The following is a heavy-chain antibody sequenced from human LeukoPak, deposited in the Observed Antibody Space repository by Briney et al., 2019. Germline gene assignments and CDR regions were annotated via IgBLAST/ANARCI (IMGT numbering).Heavy chain of an antibody. J-gene: IGHJ6*03. D-gene: IGHD2-2*01. CDR3: ATSRRSCHCITCYGTMRDYYYMDV. CDR2: IKEGGSEK. Sequence: GGSLRLSCAVSGFTFSSYWMSSVRQAPGKGLEWVANIKEGGSEKYYVDSVKGRFTISRDNVKNSLFLQMNSLRVEDTAVYYCATSRRSCHCITCYGTMRDYYYMDVWGKGATVTVPS. V-gene: IGHV3-7*01. CDR1: GFTFSSYW.